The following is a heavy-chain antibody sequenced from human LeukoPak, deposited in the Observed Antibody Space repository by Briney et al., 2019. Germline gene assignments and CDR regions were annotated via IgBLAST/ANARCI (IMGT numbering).Heavy chain of an antibody. Sequence: SETLSLTCTVSGGSISSGGYYWSWIRQHPGKGLEWIGYIYYSGSTYYNPSLKSRVTISVDTSKNQFSLKLSSVTAADTAVYYCARVRDGHYYDSSGSPPVAYYYYYYGMDVWGQGTTVTVSS. V-gene: IGHV4-31*03. CDR3: ARVRDGHYYDSSGSPPVAYYYYYYGMDV. CDR1: GGSISSGGYY. CDR2: IYYSGST. J-gene: IGHJ6*02. D-gene: IGHD3-22*01.